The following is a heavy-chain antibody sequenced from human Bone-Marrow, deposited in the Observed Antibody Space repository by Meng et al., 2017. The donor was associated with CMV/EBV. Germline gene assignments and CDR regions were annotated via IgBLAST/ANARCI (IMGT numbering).Heavy chain of an antibody. CDR2: INPNTGGT. CDR1: GYTFTGYY. J-gene: IGHJ5*02. D-gene: IGHD6-13*01. Sequence: ASVKVSCKASGYTFTGYYMHWVRQAPGQGLEWMGWINPNTGGTNYAQKFQGRVTMTRDTSISTAYMDLSGLRYDDTALYYCAREAEAAGKGNWFDPWGQGTLVTVSS. V-gene: IGHV1-2*02. CDR3: AREAEAAGKGNWFDP.